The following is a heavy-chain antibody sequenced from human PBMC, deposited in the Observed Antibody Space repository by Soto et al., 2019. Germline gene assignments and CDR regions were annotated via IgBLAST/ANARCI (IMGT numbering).Heavy chain of an antibody. CDR3: TIAVDY. CDR2: IMSKIDGGAT. Sequence: GGSLRLSCAASGFTLSNTWMTWVRQAPGKGLEWVGRIMSKIDGGATDYAAPVKGRFTISRDDSKNTLYLQMNSLKTEDTAVYYCTIAVDYWGQGALVTVSS. V-gene: IGHV3-15*01. CDR1: GFTLSNTW. J-gene: IGHJ4*02.